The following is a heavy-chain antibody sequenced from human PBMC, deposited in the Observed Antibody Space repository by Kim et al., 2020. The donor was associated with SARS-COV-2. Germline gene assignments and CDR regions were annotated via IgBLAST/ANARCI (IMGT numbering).Heavy chain of an antibody. Sequence: YADSVKGLFTISRANAKNTLYLQRNSLRAEDTAVYYCARRQFTSGWYYFDSWGQGTLVTVSS. D-gene: IGHD6-19*01. CDR3: ARRQFTSGWYYFDS. V-gene: IGHV3-74*01. J-gene: IGHJ4*02.